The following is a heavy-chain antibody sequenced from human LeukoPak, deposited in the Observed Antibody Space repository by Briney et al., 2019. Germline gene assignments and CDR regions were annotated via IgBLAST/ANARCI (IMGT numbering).Heavy chain of an antibody. CDR3: ARAEDYYYYYGMDV. V-gene: IGHV4-61*02. Sequence: PSETLSLTCTVSGGSISSGSYYWSWIRQPAGKGLEWIGRIYTSGSTNYNPSPMSRVTISVDTSKNQFSLKLSSVTAADTAVYYCARAEDYYYYYGMDVWGQGTTVTVSS. J-gene: IGHJ6*02. CDR1: GGSISSGSYY. CDR2: IYTSGST.